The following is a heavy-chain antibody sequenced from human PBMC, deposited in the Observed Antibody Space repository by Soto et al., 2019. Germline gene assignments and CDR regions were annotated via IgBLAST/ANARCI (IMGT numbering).Heavy chain of an antibody. D-gene: IGHD1-1*01. V-gene: IGHV4-59*08. CDR1: GGSISSYY. CDR2: IYYSGST. Sequence: QVQLQESGPGLVKPSETLSLTCTVSGGSISSYYWSWIRQPPGKGLEWIGYIYYSGSTNYNPSLKSRVTISVDTSKNQFSLKLSSVTAADTAVYYCARHSSLWYIFDYWGQGTLVTVSS. J-gene: IGHJ4*02. CDR3: ARHSSLWYIFDY.